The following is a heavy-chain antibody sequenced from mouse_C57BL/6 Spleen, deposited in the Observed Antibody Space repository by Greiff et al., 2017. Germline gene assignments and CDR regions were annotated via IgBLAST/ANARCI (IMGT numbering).Heavy chain of an antibody. CDR2: IWSDGST. V-gene: IGHV2-6-1*01. J-gene: IGHJ4*01. Sequence: VQGVESGPGLVAPSQSLSITCTVSGFSLTSYGVHWVRQPPGKGLEWLVVIWSDGSTTYNSALKSRLSISKANSKSQVFLKMHSLQTDDTAMYYCARHGLPYYAMDYWGQGTSVTVSS. CDR3: ARHGLPYYAMDY. D-gene: IGHD2-4*01. CDR1: GFSLTSYG.